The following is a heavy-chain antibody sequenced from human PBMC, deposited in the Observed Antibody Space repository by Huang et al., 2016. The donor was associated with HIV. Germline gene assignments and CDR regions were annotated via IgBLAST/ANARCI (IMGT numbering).Heavy chain of an antibody. CDR1: EYTLTELS. V-gene: IGHV1-24*01. CDR2: FDPEIGET. Sequence: QVQLVQSRAEVKKPGASVKVSCKVAEYTLTELSIHWVRQPPGKGLEWVGCFDPEIGETIYAQKIQGRVTMTEDTSTETAFMELSGLRPEDTAVYYCATGFDGFFDFWGQGTLVTVSS. D-gene: IGHD3-9*01. CDR3: ATGFDGFFDF. J-gene: IGHJ4*02.